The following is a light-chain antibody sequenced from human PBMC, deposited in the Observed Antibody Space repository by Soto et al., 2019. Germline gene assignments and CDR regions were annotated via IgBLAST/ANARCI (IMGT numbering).Light chain of an antibody. CDR3: KQSYSFLYT. V-gene: IGKV1-39*01. CDR1: QSISSY. J-gene: IGKJ2*01. CDR2: AAS. Sequence: DIQMTQSPSSLSASVGDRVTITCRASQSISSYLNWYQQKPGKAPKLLIYAASSLQSGVPSRFSGSGSGTGFNLTISSLQPEDFATYCCKQSYSFLYTFGQGTKLEIK.